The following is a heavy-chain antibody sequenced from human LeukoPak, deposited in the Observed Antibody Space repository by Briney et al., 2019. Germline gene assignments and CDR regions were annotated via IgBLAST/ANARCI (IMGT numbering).Heavy chain of an antibody. J-gene: IGHJ3*02. CDR1: GGTFSSYA. CDR2: IIPIFGTA. V-gene: IGHV1-69*13. CDR3: AREGTDRLRGAFDI. D-gene: IGHD1-1*01. Sequence: GASVKVSCKASGGTFSSYAISWVRQAPGQGLEWMGGIIPIFGTANYAQKFQGRVTITADESTSTDYMELSSLRSEDTAVYYCAREGTDRLRGAFDIWGQGTMVTVSS.